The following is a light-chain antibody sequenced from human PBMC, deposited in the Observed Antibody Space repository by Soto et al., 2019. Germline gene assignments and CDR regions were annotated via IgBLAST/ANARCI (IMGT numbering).Light chain of an antibody. CDR1: QSISTW. CDR3: QHYNSHSPT. V-gene: IGKV1-5*01. Sequence: DIQMTQSTSSVSSSVGDRVTIACRASQSISTWLAWYQQKPGKAPKLLIYGASTLESGVPSRFSGSGSGTEFTLTISSLQPDDFATFYCQHYNSHSPTFGQGTKVDIK. CDR2: GAS. J-gene: IGKJ1*01.